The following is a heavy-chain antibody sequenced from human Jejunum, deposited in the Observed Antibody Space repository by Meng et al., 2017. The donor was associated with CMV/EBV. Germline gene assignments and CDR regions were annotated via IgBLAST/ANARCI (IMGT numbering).Heavy chain of an antibody. CDR1: G. D-gene: IGHD1-1*01. Sequence: GVGGSGGRPGRALGWVAVSCWDGDKRCSPSLKTRITVTKDTSKNQVVLTMTNMDPLDTATYYCARRLPEGAGTWNGGYFDSWGPGTLVTVSS. J-gene: IGHJ4*02. V-gene: IGHV2-5*02. CDR2: SCWDGDK. CDR3: ARRLPEGAGTWNGGYFDS.